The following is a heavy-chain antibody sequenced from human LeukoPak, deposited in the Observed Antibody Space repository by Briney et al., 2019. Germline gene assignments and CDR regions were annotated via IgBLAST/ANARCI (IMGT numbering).Heavy chain of an antibody. CDR2: IYHSGST. D-gene: IGHD6-19*01. CDR1: GFSISSGYY. J-gene: IGHJ6*03. CDR3: AGRKVSRIAVAGYYYYYYYMDV. Sequence: PSETLSLTCTVSGFSISSGYYWGWIRQPPGKGLEWIGIIYHSGSTNYNPSLKSRVAISVDTSKNQFSLKLSSVTAADTAVYYCAGRKVSRIAVAGYYYYYYYMDVWGKGTTVTISS. V-gene: IGHV4-38-2*02.